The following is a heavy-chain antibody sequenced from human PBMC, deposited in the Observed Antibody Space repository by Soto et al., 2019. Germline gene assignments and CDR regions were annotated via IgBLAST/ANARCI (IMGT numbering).Heavy chain of an antibody. V-gene: IGHV3-53*01. CDR2: IYTSGIT. CDR3: TRGTVHYTDNTGYFLYDY. Sequence: GGSLRLSCAVSGFTVNDNYLNWVRQAPGKGLEWVSVIYTSGITYYADSVKGRFTISRDNSKNTVYLQMDSLRDEDTAVYYCTRGTVHYTDNTGYFLYDYCGQGTLVTVSS. D-gene: IGHD3-22*01. J-gene: IGHJ4*02. CDR1: GFTVNDNY.